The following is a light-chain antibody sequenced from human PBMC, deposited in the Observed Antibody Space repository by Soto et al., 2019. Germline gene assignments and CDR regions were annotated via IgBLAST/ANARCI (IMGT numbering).Light chain of an antibody. J-gene: IGLJ2*01. CDR3: SSFAGSNSVV. Sequence: QSALTQPPSASGSPGQSVTISCTGTSSDVGANNYVSWYQQHPGKAPKLMIYEVNKRPSGVPDRFSGSKSGNTASLTVSGLQAEDEADYYCSSFAGSNSVVLGGGTKVTVL. CDR2: EVN. V-gene: IGLV2-8*01. CDR1: SSDVGANNY.